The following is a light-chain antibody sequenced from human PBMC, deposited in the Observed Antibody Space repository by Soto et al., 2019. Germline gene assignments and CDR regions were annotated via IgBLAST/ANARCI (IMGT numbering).Light chain of an antibody. V-gene: IGKV3-20*01. J-gene: IGKJ1*01. CDR3: QQYNSYSGT. Sequence: EIVLTQSPDTLSLSPGEGATLSCRATQSVTSRYFAWYQQKPGQAPRLLIYGISSRATDIPDRFSGSGSGTEFTLTISSLQPDDFATYYCQQYNSYSGTFGQGTKVDIK. CDR2: GIS. CDR1: QSVTSRY.